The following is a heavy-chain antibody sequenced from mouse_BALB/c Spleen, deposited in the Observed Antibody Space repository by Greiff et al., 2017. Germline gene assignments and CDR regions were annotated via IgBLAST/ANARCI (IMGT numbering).Heavy chain of an antibody. D-gene: IGHD1-1*01. CDR1: GYAFSSYW. V-gene: IGHV1-80*01. CDR3: ASLFITTVVDY. CDR2: IYPGDGDT. Sequence: VKLMESGAELVRPGSSVKISCKASGYAFSSYWMNWVKQRPGQGLEWIGQIYPGDGDTNYNGKFKGKATLTADKSSSTAYMQLSSLTSEDSAVYFCASLFITTVVDYWGQGTTLTVSS. J-gene: IGHJ2*01.